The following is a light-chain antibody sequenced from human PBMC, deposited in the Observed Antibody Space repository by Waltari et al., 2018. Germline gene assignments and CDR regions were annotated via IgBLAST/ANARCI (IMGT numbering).Light chain of an antibody. CDR1: QSGHSS. Sequence: DIVLTQSPATLPVSPGERACISCRSSQSGHSSLAWYQQKPGQDPRLLIYGASTRSPNIPARFSGSGSGTEVALTISSLQSEDIAVYYGQQYNDSLQDPFGHGTKL. J-gene: IGKJ2*01. V-gene: IGKV3-15*01. CDR2: GAS. CDR3: QQYNDSLQDP.